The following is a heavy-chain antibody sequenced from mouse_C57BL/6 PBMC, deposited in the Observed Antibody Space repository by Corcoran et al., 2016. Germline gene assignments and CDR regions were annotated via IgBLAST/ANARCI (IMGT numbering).Heavy chain of an antibody. D-gene: IGHD2-4*01. CDR3: ARERGLRPFAY. J-gene: IGHJ3*01. CDR1: GYTFTDYY. CDR2: INPNNGGT. V-gene: IGHV1-26*01. Sequence: EVQLQQSGPELVKPGASVKISCKASGYTFTDYYMNWVKQSHGKSLEWIGDINPNNGGTSYNQKFKGKATLTVDKSSSTAYMELRSLTSEDSAVYYCARERGLRPFAYWGQGTLVTVSA.